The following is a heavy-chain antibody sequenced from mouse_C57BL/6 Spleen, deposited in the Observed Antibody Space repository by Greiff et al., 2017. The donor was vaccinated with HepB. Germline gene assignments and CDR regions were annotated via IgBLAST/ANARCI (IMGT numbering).Heavy chain of an antibody. CDR1: GFTFSDYG. J-gene: IGHJ4*01. V-gene: IGHV5-17*01. D-gene: IGHD2-4*01. Sequence: EVKVVESGGGLVKPGGSLKLSCAASGFTFSDYGMHWVRQAPEKGLEWVAYISSGSSTIYYADTVKGRFTISRDNAKNTLFLQMTSLRSEDTAMYYCARRITGGYYYAMDYWGQGTSVTVSS. CDR3: ARRITGGYYYAMDY. CDR2: ISSGSSTI.